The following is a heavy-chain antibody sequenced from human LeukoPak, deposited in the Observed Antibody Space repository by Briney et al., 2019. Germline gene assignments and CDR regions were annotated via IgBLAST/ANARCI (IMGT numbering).Heavy chain of an antibody. CDR2: ISSSSSYI. Sequence: GGSLRLSCAASGFTFSSYSMNWVRQAPGKGLEWVSSISSSSSYIYYADSVKGRFTISRDNAKNSLYLQMNSLRAEDTAVYYCARDSTGRGSGRGDYWGQGTLVIVSS. J-gene: IGHJ4*02. CDR1: GFTFSSYS. V-gene: IGHV3-21*01. D-gene: IGHD3-10*01. CDR3: ARDSTGRGSGRGDY.